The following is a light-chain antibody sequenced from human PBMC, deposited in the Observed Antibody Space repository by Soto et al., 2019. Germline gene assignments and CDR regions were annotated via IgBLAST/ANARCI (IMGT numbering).Light chain of an antibody. CDR1: QSVSSY. CDR2: DAS. Sequence: EIVLTQSPATLSLSPGERATLSCRASQSVSSYLAWYQQKPGQAPRLLIYDASNSATGIPARFSGSGSGTDFTFTISRLEPEDFAVYYCQQRSNWPRTFGQGTKVDSK. V-gene: IGKV3-11*01. J-gene: IGKJ1*01. CDR3: QQRSNWPRT.